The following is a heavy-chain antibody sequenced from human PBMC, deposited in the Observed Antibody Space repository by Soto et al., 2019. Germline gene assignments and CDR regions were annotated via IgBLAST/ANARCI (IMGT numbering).Heavy chain of an antibody. J-gene: IGHJ5*02. V-gene: IGHV4-31*03. CDR1: GGSISSGGYY. D-gene: IGHD1-26*01. CDR2: IYYSGST. Sequence: SETLSLTCTVSGGSISSGGYYWSWIRQHPGKGLEWIGYIYYSGSTYYNPSLKSRVTISVDTSKNQFSLKLSSVTAADTAVYYCARERRNLGSYNWFDPWGQGTLVTVSS. CDR3: ARERRNLGSYNWFDP.